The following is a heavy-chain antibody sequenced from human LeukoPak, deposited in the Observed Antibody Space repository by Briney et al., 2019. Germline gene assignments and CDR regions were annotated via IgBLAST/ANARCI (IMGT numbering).Heavy chain of an antibody. CDR3: ARDLNGDDFDY. CDR1: GFTFSNYG. CDR2: ISSIDGST. D-gene: IGHD4-17*01. V-gene: IGHV3-23*01. Sequence: GGTLGLSCAASGFTFSNYGMSWVRQAPGKGLEWVSGISSIDGSTYYADSVKGRFTVSRDNAKNSLYLQMNSLRAEDTAVYYCARDLNGDDFDYWGQGTLVTVSS. J-gene: IGHJ4*02.